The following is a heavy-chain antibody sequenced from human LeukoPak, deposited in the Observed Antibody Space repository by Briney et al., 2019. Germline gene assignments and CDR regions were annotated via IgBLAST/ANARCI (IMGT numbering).Heavy chain of an antibody. CDR2: IIPIFGTA. Sequence: SVKVSCKASGGTFSSYAISWVRQAPGQGLEWMGGIIPIFGTANYAQKFQGRVTITADESTSTAYMELSSLRSEDTAVYYCARDGYSSQESHYYYYMDVWGKGTTVTISS. J-gene: IGHJ6*03. D-gene: IGHD5-18*01. V-gene: IGHV1-69*13. CDR3: ARDGYSSQESHYYYYMDV. CDR1: GGTFSSYA.